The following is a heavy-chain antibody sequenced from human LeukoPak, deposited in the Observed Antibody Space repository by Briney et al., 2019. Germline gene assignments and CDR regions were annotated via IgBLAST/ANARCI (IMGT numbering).Heavy chain of an antibody. J-gene: IGHJ5*02. D-gene: IGHD2-2*01. CDR1: GFAFNSYA. V-gene: IGHV3-21*01. Sequence: GGPLRLFCVASGFAFNSYAKQWPPHAPGKALEWVSSISVGNHMSYADSVKGRFTISRDNAKNSPFLQRNSLRGEDTAVYNCGREDCDDVRCYVASDAWGQGTLVTVSS. CDR3: GREDCDDVRCYVASDA. CDR2: ISVGNHM.